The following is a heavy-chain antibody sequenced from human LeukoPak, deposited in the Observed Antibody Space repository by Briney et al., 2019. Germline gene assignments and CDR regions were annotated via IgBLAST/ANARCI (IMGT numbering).Heavy chain of an antibody. V-gene: IGHV5-51*01. CDR3: ARSHSSTLTWFDP. J-gene: IGHJ5*02. CDR2: IYPRDSDT. CDR1: GYSFATYW. Sequence: GESLKISCKGSGYSFATYWIAWVRQTPRKGLEWMGIIYPRDSDTKYNPSFQGQGSISADKSISTAYLQWNSLQASDTAIYYCARSHSSTLTWFDPWGQGTLVSVSS.